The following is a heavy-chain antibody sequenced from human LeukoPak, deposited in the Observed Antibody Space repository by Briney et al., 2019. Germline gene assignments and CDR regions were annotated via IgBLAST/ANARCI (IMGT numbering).Heavy chain of an antibody. CDR2: INYSGST. CDR1: GGSVSSTTYY. Sequence: TSETLSLTCTVSGGSVSSTTYYWSWIRQPPGKGLEWIASINYSGSTYYNPSLKSRVTISVDTSENQFSLKLSSVTAADTAVYYCAREPHTAMVIGYWGQGTLVTVSS. D-gene: IGHD5-18*01. J-gene: IGHJ4*02. V-gene: IGHV4-39*02. CDR3: AREPHTAMVIGY.